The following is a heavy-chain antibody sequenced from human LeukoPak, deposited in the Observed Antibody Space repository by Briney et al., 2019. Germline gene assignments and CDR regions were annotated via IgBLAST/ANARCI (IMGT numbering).Heavy chain of an antibody. Sequence: GESLKISCEGSGYSFTSYWIGWVHQMPGKGLEWMGIIYPGDSDTRYSPSFQGQVTISADKSISTAYLQWSSLKASDTAMYYCARLGMVRGVNYYYGMDVWGQGTTVTVSS. CDR1: GYSFTSYW. V-gene: IGHV5-51*07. D-gene: IGHD3-10*01. CDR3: ARLGMVRGVNYYYGMDV. J-gene: IGHJ6*02. CDR2: IYPGDSDT.